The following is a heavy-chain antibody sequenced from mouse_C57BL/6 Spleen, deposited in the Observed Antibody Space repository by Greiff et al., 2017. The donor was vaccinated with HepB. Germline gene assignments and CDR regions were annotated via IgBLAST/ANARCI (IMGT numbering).Heavy chain of an antibody. D-gene: IGHD2-1*01. CDR2: ISDGGSYT. V-gene: IGHV5-4*03. J-gene: IGHJ2*01. CDR3: ARGGNYGNYPDY. CDR1: GFTFSSYA. Sequence: EVKLMESGGGLVKPGGSLKLSCAASGFTFSSYAMSWVRQTPEKRLEWVATISDGGSYTYYPDNVKGRFTISRDNAKNNLYLQMSHLKSEDTAMYYCARGGNYGNYPDYWGQGTTLTVSS.